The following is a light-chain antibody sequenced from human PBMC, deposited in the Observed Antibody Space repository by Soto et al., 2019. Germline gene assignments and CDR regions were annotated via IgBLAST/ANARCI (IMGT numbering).Light chain of an antibody. Sequence: QSALAQPPSAAGSPGQSVTISCAGTSTDVGGYNYVSWYQQYPGKAPKLMIYEVSKRPSGVPDRFSGSKSGNTASLTVSGLQAEDEADYYYRSYGGSYHYVF. V-gene: IGLV2-8*01. J-gene: IGLJ1*01. CDR1: STDVGGYNY. CDR3: RSYGGSYHYV. CDR2: EVS.